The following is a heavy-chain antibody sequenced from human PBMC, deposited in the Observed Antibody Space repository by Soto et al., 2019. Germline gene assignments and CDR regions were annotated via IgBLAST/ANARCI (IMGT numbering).Heavy chain of an antibody. CDR3: ATRPLLRGAP. CDR2: IWTSGST. Sequence: EVQLVESGGGLIQPGGSLRLSWYTSGFTFRRSGMNWVRQAPGKGLEWVSLIWTSGSTAYADSVKGRFTISRDNSKSALYIHMSSLRAEDTAVYYCATRPLLRGAPWGQGTMVTVSP. CDR1: GFTFRRSG. J-gene: IGHJ3*01. D-gene: IGHD3-16*01. V-gene: IGHV3-53*01.